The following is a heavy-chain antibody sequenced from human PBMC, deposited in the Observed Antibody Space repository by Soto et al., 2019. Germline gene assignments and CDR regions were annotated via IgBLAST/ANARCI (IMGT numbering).Heavy chain of an antibody. CDR2: IYPGDSDT. V-gene: IGHV5-51*01. Sequence: GASLNLSCKSSGYRFTTYWSGWVRQMPGKGLEWMGIIYPGDSDTRYSPSFQGQVTISADKSISTAYLQWSSLKASDTAVYYCARVPAASDRTAFYYVSKFFYFDYWGRGTQVTVSS. D-gene: IGHD3-22*01. CDR1: GYRFTTYW. CDR3: ARVPAASDRTAFYYVSKFFYFDY. J-gene: IGHJ4*02.